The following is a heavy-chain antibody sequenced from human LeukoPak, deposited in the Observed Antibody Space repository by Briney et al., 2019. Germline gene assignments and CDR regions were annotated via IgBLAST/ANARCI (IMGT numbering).Heavy chain of an antibody. CDR3: ARAPHYSNYGPYYYGMDV. CDR2: ISSSSSYT. CDR1: GFTFSDYY. D-gene: IGHD4-11*01. Sequence: PGGSLRLSCAASGFTFSDYYMSWIRQAPGKGLEWVSYISSSSSYTNYADSVKGRFTISRDNAKNSLYLQMNSLRAEDTAVYNCARAPHYSNYGPYYYGMDVWGQGTTVTVSS. V-gene: IGHV3-11*06. J-gene: IGHJ6*02.